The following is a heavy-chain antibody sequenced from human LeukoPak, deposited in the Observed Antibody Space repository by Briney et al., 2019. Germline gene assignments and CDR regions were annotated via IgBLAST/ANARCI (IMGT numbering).Heavy chain of an antibody. D-gene: IGHD1-26*01. CDR3: AIGVGATPFVY. J-gene: IGHJ4*02. CDR2: ISSYNGNT. Sequence: ASVKVSCKASGYTFTSYGISWGRQAPGQGLGWMGWISSYNGNTNYAQRLQGRLTMTTDTSTSTAYMELRNLRSAATAVYYCAIGVGATPFVYWGEGTLVTVSS. V-gene: IGHV1-18*01. CDR1: GYTFTSYG.